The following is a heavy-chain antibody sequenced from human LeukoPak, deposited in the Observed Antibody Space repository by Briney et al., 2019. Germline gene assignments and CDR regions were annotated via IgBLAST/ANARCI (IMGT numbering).Heavy chain of an antibody. Sequence: GESLRISCKTSGYIFTNYWLAWLRQMPGKGLEWVGIFNPRDSSTRYSPSFQGQVTFSADNSISTAYLQWSSLRASDTAIYYCARHYGSAWFAHWGQGTQVTVSS. CDR3: ARHYGSAWFAH. V-gene: IGHV5-51*01. CDR1: GYIFTNYW. D-gene: IGHD6-25*01. CDR2: FNPRDSST. J-gene: IGHJ5*02.